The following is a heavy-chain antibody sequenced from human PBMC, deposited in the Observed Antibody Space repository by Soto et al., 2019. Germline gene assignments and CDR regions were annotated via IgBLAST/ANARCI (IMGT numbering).Heavy chain of an antibody. CDR2: INAGNGNT. D-gene: IGHD3-10*01. CDR1: GYTFTSYA. J-gene: IGHJ4*02. V-gene: IGHV1-3*01. CDR3: AREITMVRGGGYFAY. Sequence: QVQLVQSGAEVKKPGASVKVSCKASGYTFTSYAMHWVRQAPGQRLEWMGWINAGNGNTKYSQKFQGRVTITRDTSASTAYMELSSLRSDDTAVYYCAREITMVRGGGYFAYWGQGTLVTVSS.